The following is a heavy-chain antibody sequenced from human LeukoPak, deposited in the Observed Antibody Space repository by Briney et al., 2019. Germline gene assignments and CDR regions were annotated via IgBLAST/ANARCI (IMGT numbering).Heavy chain of an antibody. CDR1: GYTFTCYY. V-gene: IGHV1-2*02. J-gene: IGHJ4*02. D-gene: IGHD6-19*01. CDR2: INPNSGGT. CDR3: TRDDGSANFDY. Sequence: GASVKVSCQASGYTFTCYYMHWVRQVPGRGLEWMGWINPNSGGTNYAQKFQGRVTMTRDTSISTAYMELSRLRSDDTAVYYCTRDDGSANFDYWGQGTLVTVSS.